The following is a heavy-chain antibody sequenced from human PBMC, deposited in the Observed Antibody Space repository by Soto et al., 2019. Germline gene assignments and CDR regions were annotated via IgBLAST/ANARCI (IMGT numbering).Heavy chain of an antibody. Sequence: GASVKVSCKASGYTFTGYYMHWVRQAPGQGLEWMGWINPNSGGTNYAQKFQGWVTMTRDTSISTATYYCAHKEYYFATGTYYNVRWFDPWGRGILVTVSS. CDR1: GYTFTGYY. J-gene: IGHJ5*02. CDR2: INPNSGGT. CDR3: NVRWFDP. V-gene: IGHV1-2*04. D-gene: IGHD3-10*01.